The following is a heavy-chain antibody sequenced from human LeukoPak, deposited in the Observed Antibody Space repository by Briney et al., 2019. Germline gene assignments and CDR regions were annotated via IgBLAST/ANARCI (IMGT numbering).Heavy chain of an antibody. CDR3: ARQTYYYDSSGYYSGAAFDY. CDR1: GGSISSGGYS. CDR2: IYHSGST. D-gene: IGHD3-22*01. J-gene: IGHJ4*02. V-gene: IGHV4-30-2*02. Sequence: SETLSLTCAVSGGSISSGGYSWSWIRQPPGKGLEWIGYIYHSGSTYYNPSLKSRVTISVDTSKNQFSLKLSSVTAADTAVYYCARQTYYYDSSGYYSGAAFDYWGQGALVTVSS.